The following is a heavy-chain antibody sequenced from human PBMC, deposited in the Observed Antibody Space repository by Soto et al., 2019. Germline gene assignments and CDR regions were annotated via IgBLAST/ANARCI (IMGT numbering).Heavy chain of an antibody. J-gene: IGHJ5*02. CDR3: ARDRTPYCSSTSCYGGFWFDP. Sequence: ASVKVSCKASGYTFTSYGINWVRQAPGQGLEWMGWISAYNGNTNYAQKLQGRVTMTTDTSTSTAYMELRSLRSDDTAVYYCARDRTPYCSSTSCYGGFWFDPWGQGTLVTVSS. CDR1: GYTFTSYG. D-gene: IGHD2-2*01. CDR2: ISAYNGNT. V-gene: IGHV1-18*01.